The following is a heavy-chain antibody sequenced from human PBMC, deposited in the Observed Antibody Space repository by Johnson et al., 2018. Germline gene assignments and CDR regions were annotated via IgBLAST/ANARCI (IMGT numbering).Heavy chain of an antibody. Sequence: VQLVQSGGGLIQPGVSLRLSCGASGFTVSTNYMSWVRQAPGKGLEWVSVIYSGGATDYANSVKGRFAIFRDNSKKTVHLQMNSLRAQDTAVYYCATHEILTGDHDNYHPMDVWGQGTTVTVSS. J-gene: IGHJ6*02. V-gene: IGHV3-53*01. CDR1: GFTVSTNY. CDR2: IYSGGAT. D-gene: IGHD3-9*01. CDR3: ATHEILTGDHDNYHPMDV.